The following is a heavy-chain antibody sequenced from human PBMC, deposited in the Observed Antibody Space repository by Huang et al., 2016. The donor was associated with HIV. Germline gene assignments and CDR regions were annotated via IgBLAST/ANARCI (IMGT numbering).Heavy chain of an antibody. D-gene: IGHD3-10*01. J-gene: IGHJ4*02. V-gene: IGHV4-39*01. CDR3: VAMVRGVISYFDY. CDR1: GSISSSSYY. Sequence: GSISSSSYYWGWIRQPPGKGLEWIATFFYDGNTYYNPSLKSRVTISVDTSKNQFSLNLSSVTAADTAVYYCVAMVRGVISYFDYWGQGTLVTVSS. CDR2: FFYDGNT.